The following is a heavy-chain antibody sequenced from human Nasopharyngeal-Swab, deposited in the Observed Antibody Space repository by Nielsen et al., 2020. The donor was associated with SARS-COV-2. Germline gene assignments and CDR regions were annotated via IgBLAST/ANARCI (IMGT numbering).Heavy chain of an antibody. CDR1: GDSISSTGYR. CDR3: ARSFCSTTSCNIGDY. J-gene: IGHJ4*02. Sequence: SETLSLTCSVSGDSISSTGYRWGWIRQSPGKGLEWIGNIYFTGKTYYSSSLTSRVTLSVDTPNNQFSLRLRSVTAADVAVYYCARSFCSTTSCNIGDYWGQGTLVTVSS. V-gene: IGHV4-39*01. CDR2: IYFTGKT. D-gene: IGHD2-2*01.